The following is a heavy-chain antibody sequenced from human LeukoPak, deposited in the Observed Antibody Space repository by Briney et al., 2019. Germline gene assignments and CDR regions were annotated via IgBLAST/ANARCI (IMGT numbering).Heavy chain of an antibody. CDR2: ICYSGST. V-gene: IGHV4-31*03. CDR3: ARGPQLPEEYYFDY. Sequence: SQTLSLTCTVSGGSISSGGYYWSWIRQHPGKGLEWIGYICYSGSTYYNPSLKSRVTISVDTSKNQFSLKLSSVTAADTAVYYCARGPQLPEEYYFDYWGQGTLVTVSS. J-gene: IGHJ4*02. D-gene: IGHD2-2*01. CDR1: GGSISSGGYY.